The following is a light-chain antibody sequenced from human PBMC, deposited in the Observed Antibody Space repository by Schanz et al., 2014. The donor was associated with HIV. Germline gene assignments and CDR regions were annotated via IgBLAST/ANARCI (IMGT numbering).Light chain of an antibody. Sequence: QSVLTQPPSASGSPGQSVTISCTGTSSDVGGYNYVSWYQQHPGKAPKLMIYDVTNRPSGVSNRFSGSKSGNTASLTISGLQAEDEADYYCSSYTSSGAVVFGGGTKLTVL. CDR2: DVT. CDR3: SSYTSSGAVV. CDR1: SSDVGGYNY. J-gene: IGLJ2*01. V-gene: IGLV2-14*03.